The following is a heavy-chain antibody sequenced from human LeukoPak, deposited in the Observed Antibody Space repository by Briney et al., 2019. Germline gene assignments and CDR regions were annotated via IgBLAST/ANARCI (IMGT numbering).Heavy chain of an antibody. CDR3: ARASIAVAPNYYYYYCYMDV. D-gene: IGHD6-19*01. CDR2: INTNTGNP. J-gene: IGHJ6*03. V-gene: IGHV7-4-1*02. Sequence: GASVKVSCKASGYTFTSYAMNWVRQAPGQGLEGMGWINTNTGNPTYAQGFTGRFVFSLDTSVSTAYLQISSLKAEDTAVYYCARASIAVAPNYYYYYCYMDVWGKGTTVTVSS. CDR1: GYTFTSYA.